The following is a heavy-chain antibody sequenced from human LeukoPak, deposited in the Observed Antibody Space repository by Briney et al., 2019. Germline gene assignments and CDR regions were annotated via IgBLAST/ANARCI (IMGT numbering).Heavy chain of an antibody. Sequence: GGSLRLSCAASGFTFSSYGMHWVRQAPGKGLEWVAVISYDGSNKYYADSVKGRFTTSRDNSKNTLYLQMNSLRAEDTAVYYCAKDQDTAMGLYYYYGMDVWGKGTTVTVSS. CDR1: GFTFSSYG. D-gene: IGHD5-18*01. CDR2: ISYDGSNK. J-gene: IGHJ6*04. V-gene: IGHV3-30*18. CDR3: AKDQDTAMGLYYYYGMDV.